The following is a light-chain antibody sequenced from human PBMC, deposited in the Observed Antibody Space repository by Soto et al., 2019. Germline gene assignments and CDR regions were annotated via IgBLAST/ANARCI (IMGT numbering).Light chain of an antibody. CDR3: QQYYSTPPT. CDR1: QSVLYSSNNKNY. J-gene: IGKJ1*01. V-gene: IGKV4-1*01. Sequence: DIVMTQSPDSLAVSLGERATINCKSSQSVLYSSNNKNYLAWYQQKPGQPPKLLIYWASTRESGVPDRFSGSGSGTDFTLTISSLQAEDLGVYYCQQYYSTPPTFGQGTKVEIK. CDR2: WAS.